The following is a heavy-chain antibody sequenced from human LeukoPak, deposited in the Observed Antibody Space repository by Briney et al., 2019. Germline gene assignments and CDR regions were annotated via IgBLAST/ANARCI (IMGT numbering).Heavy chain of an antibody. CDR2: MNPNSGNT. CDR3: ARVSYYDFWSGYYRPYYYGMDV. V-gene: IGHV1-8*01. D-gene: IGHD3-3*01. Sequence: ASVTVSCKASGYTFTSYDINWVRQAPGQGLEWMGWMNPNSGNTGYAQKFQGRVTMTRNTSISTAYMELSSLRPEDTAVYYCARVSYYDFWSGYYRPYYYGMDVWGQGTTVTVSS. CDR1: GYTFTSYD. J-gene: IGHJ6*02.